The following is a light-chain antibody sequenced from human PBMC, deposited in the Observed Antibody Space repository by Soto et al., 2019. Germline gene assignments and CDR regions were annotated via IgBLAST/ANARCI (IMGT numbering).Light chain of an antibody. Sequence: QSVLTQPASVSGSPGQSITISCTGTSSDVGGYNYVSWYQQHPGKAPKLMIYEVSERPSGVPDRFSGSKSGNTASLTVSGLQAEDEADYYCNSYAGSNNWVFGGGTKLTVL. J-gene: IGLJ3*02. CDR1: SSDVGGYNY. CDR3: NSYAGSNNWV. CDR2: EVS. V-gene: IGLV2-8*01.